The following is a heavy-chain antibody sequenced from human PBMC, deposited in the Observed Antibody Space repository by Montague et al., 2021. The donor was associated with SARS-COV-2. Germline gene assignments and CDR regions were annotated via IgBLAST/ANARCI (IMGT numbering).Heavy chain of an antibody. Sequence: CAISGDSVSSDTAAWHWIRQSPSRGLEWLGRTSYRSQWHTDSAASVRSRISFSGDISKNQFSLHLNSVTPEDTAIYYCARDGDYGGTWYSFLQNWGQGTLVIVSS. CDR2: TSYRSQWHT. J-gene: IGHJ1*01. D-gene: IGHD4-17*01. CDR1: GDSVSSDTAA. CDR3: ARDGDYGGTWYSFLQN. V-gene: IGHV6-1*01.